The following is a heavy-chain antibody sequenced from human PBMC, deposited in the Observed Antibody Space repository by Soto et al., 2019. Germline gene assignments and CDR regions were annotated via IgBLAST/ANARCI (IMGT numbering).Heavy chain of an antibody. CDR2: IWYDGSNK. CDR3: ARERVSYCGGDCPTDS. D-gene: IGHD2-21*02. J-gene: IGHJ4*02. V-gene: IGHV3-33*01. Sequence: QVQLVESGGGVVQPGRSLRLSCAASGFTFNSYGMHWVRQAPGKGLEWVAVIWYDGSNKNYADSVKGRFTISRDNSKNTLFLQMNSLRAEDTAAYDCARERVSYCGGDCPTDSWGKGTLVTVPS. CDR1: GFTFNSYG.